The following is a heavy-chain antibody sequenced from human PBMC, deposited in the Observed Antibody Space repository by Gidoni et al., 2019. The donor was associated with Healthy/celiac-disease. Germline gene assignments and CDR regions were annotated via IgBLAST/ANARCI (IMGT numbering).Heavy chain of an antibody. Sequence: QVQLVESGGGVVQPGRSLRLSCAASGLTFSSYGLHWVRQAPGKGLEWVAVIWYDGSNKYYADSVKGRFTISRDNSKNTLYLQMNSLRAEDTAVYYCARDRGTYDFWSGWRGVSDYYYYMDVWGKGTTVTVSS. D-gene: IGHD3-3*01. CDR2: IWYDGSNK. J-gene: IGHJ6*03. V-gene: IGHV3-33*01. CDR3: ARDRGTYDFWSGWRGVSDYYYYMDV. CDR1: GLTFSSYG.